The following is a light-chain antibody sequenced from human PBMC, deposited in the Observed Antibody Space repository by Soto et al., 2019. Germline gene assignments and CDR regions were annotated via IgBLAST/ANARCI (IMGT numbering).Light chain of an antibody. J-gene: IGKJ2*01. CDR1: QSVSIN. Sequence: EIVMTQSPATLSVSPGERATLSCRASQSVSINLAWYQQKRGQAPRLLIYGASTRATGIPGRFSGSGSGKQLNLTISSLQYEDFAVYYCQQYNNWTRTFGQGTKLEIK. V-gene: IGKV3-15*01. CDR2: GAS. CDR3: QQYNNWTRT.